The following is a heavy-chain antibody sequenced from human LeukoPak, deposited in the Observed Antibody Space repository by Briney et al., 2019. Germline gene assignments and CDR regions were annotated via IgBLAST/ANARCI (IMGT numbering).Heavy chain of an antibody. CDR3: ARARWQLVSYFDS. CDR2: INPNSGGT. Sequence: ASVKVSFKASGYTFTDYYMHWVRQAPGQGLEWMGRINPNSGGTTFAQKFQGRVAMTRDTSISTAYMELGSLRSDETAVDYCARARWQLVSYFDSWGQGTLVTVSS. D-gene: IGHD6-6*01. CDR1: GYTFTDYY. J-gene: IGHJ4*02. V-gene: IGHV1-2*02.